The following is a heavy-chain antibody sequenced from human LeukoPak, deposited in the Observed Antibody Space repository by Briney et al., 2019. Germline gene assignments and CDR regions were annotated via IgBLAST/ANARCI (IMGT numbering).Heavy chain of an antibody. V-gene: IGHV4-39*07. CDR2: IYYSGST. J-gene: IGHJ6*02. Sequence: SETLSLTCTVSGGSISSSSYYWGWIRQPPGKGLEWIGSIYYSGSTYYNPSLKSRVTISVDTSKNQFSLKLSSVTAADTAVYYCTVAELYYYGMDVWGQGTTVTVSS. D-gene: IGHD3-10*01. CDR1: GGSISSSSYY. CDR3: TVAELYYYGMDV.